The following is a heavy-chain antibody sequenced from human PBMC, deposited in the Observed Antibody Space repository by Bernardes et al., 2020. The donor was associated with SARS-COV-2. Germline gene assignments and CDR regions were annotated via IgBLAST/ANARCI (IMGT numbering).Heavy chain of an antibody. J-gene: IGHJ2*01. V-gene: IGHV3-33*01. CDR2: IWYDGSNK. Sequence: GGSLRLSCAASGFTFSNYGLHWVRQAPGKGLEWVAVIWYDGSNKYYEASVKGRFTISRDNSKNTLYLQMNSLRVEDTAVYYCARDTSGMTTDGYFDLWGRGTLVTVSS. D-gene: IGHD3-10*01. CDR1: GFTFSNYG. CDR3: ARDTSGMTTDGYFDL.